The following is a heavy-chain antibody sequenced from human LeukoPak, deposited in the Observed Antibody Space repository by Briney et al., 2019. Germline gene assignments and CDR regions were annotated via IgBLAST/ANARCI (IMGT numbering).Heavy chain of an antibody. J-gene: IGHJ4*02. CDR1: GYTFTGYF. Sequence: ASVKVSCKASGYTFTGYFIHWVRQAPGQGLEWMGWINPNSGGTYFAQKFQGRVTMTRDTSISTAYMELSRLTSDDTAVYYCARPMEGATSVFDYWGQGTLVTVSS. V-gene: IGHV1-2*02. CDR3: ARPMEGATSVFDY. D-gene: IGHD1-26*01. CDR2: INPNSGGT.